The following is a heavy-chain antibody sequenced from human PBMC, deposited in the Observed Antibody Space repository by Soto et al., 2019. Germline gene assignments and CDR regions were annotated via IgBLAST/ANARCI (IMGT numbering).Heavy chain of an antibody. CDR1: GFTFSSYW. J-gene: IGHJ6*03. V-gene: IGHV3-7*03. CDR3: ARDLASSGWYYYYYYMDV. Sequence: GGSLRLSCAASGFTFSSYWMSWVRQAPGKGLEWVANIKQDGSEKYHVDSVKGRFTISRDNAKNSLYLQMNSLRAEDTAVYYCARDLASSGWYYYYYYMDVWGKGTTVTVSS. D-gene: IGHD6-19*01. CDR2: IKQDGSEK.